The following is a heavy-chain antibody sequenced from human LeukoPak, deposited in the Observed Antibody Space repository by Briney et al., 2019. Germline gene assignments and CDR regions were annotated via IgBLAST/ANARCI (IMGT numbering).Heavy chain of an antibody. CDR3: AKDTAVILTAPFDS. D-gene: IGHD2-21*01. J-gene: IGHJ4*02. Sequence: PGGPLRLSCAASEFTFSSYAMTWVRQAPGKGLEWVSAISGSGTNTYYSGSVRGRFTISRDNSNNRLYLQMNSVRAEDTAMYFCAKDTAVILTAPFDSWGQGTLVTVSS. V-gene: IGHV3-23*01. CDR1: EFTFSSYA. CDR2: ISGSGTNT.